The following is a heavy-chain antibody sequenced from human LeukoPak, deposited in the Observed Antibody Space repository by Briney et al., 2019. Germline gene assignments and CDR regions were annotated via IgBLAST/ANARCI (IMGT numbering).Heavy chain of an antibody. D-gene: IGHD3-10*02. CDR1: GFTFSDSY. CDR2: ISNSGSSI. Sequence: GGSLRLSCAASGFTFSDSYMTWIRQAPGKGLEWVSYISNSGSSIYYADSVKGRFTISRDNAKNSLYLQMNSLRAEDTAVYYCAELGITMIGGVWGKGTTVTISS. CDR3: AELGITMIGGV. J-gene: IGHJ6*04. V-gene: IGHV3-11*04.